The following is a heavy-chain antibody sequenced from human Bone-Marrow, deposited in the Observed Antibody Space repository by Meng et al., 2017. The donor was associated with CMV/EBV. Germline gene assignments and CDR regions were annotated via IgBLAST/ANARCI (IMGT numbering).Heavy chain of an antibody. V-gene: IGHV1-18*01. CDR3: ARERERVYCSSTSCYTTYYYYYGMDV. CDR1: GYTFTSYG. Sequence: ASVKVSCKASGYTFTSYGISWVRQAPGQGLEWMGWISAYNGNKNYAQKLQGRVTMTTDTSTSTAYMELRSLRSDDTAVYYCARERERVYCSSTSCYTTYYYYYGMDVWGQGTTVTAP. J-gene: IGHJ6*02. CDR2: ISAYNGNK. D-gene: IGHD2-2*02.